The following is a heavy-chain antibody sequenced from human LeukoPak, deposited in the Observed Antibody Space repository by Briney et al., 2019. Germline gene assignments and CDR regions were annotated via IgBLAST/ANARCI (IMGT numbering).Heavy chain of an antibody. CDR3: ARDGGSSWYFDY. CDR2: ISSSGNTT. D-gene: IGHD6-13*01. V-gene: IGHV3-11*04. CDR1: GFTFSDYY. Sequence: GGSLRLSCAASGFTFSDYYMSWIRQAPGKGLEWVSYISSSGNTTYHADSVKGRFTISRDNAKSSLYLQMSSLRAEDTAVYYCARDGGSSWYFDYWGQGTLVTVSS. J-gene: IGHJ4*02.